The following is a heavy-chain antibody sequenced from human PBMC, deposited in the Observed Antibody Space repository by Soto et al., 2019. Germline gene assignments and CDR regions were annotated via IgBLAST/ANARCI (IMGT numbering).Heavy chain of an antibody. CDR3: ARSPGGWKLDY. CDR1: GYTFTSYY. V-gene: IGHV1-46*01. J-gene: IGHJ4*02. CDR2: INPSGGST. Sequence: QVQLVQSGAEVKKPGASVKVSCKASGYTFTSYYMHWVRQAPGQGLEWMGIINPSGGSTSYAQKFQGSVTMTRDTSTRTVYLELGSLRSEDTAVYYCARSPGGWKLDYWGQGTLVTVSS. D-gene: IGHD1-1*01.